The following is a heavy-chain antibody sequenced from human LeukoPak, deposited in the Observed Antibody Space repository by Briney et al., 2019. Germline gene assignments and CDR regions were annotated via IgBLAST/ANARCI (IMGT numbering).Heavy chain of an antibody. CDR3: ARRRYYDGSGYLE. V-gene: IGHV4-39*01. J-gene: IGHJ1*01. CDR2: IYHSGRT. Sequence: ASETLSLTCSVSGDSVGRSDSDWDWIRQPPGKGLEWIGTIYHSGRTYYSPSLKSRVAMSVDPSNNQFSLNLRSVTAADTAVYYCARRRYYDGSGYLEWGQGTLLSVSS. CDR1: GDSVGRSDSD. D-gene: IGHD3-22*01.